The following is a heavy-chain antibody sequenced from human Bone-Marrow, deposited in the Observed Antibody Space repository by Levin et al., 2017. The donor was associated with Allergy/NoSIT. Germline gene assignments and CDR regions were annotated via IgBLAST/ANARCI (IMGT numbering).Heavy chain of an antibody. CDR3: ARDGYSSSDAFDI. Sequence: PGGSLRLSCAASGFTFSSYGMHWVRQAPGKGLEWVAVIWYDGSNKYYADSVKGRFTISRDNSKNTLYLQMNSLRAEDTAVYYCARDGYSSSDAFDIWGQGTMVTVSS. D-gene: IGHD6-13*01. V-gene: IGHV3-33*01. J-gene: IGHJ3*02. CDR1: GFTFSSYG. CDR2: IWYDGSNK.